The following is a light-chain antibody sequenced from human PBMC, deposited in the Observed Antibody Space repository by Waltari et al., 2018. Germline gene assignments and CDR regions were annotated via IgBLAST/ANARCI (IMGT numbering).Light chain of an antibody. V-gene: IGLV4-69*01. CDR1: SGHSAYA. J-gene: IGLJ3*02. Sequence: QLVLTQPPSASASLGASVKLTCTLSSGHSAYAIAWHQQQPRKGPRYVMRVNSDDSHKKGDGIPDRFAGSSSGAERFLTISSLQSGDEADDFCQTWGFGMEVFGGGTKLTVL. CDR2: VNSDDSH. CDR3: QTWGFGMEV.